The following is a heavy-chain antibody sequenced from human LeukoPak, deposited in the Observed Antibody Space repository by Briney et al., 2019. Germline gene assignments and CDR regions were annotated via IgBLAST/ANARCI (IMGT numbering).Heavy chain of an antibody. Sequence: PSETLSLTCTVSGYSISSGYYWGWIRQPPGKGLEWIGSIYHSGSTYHNPSLKSRGTISVDTSKNQFSLKLSSVTAADTAVYYCARDRAIVVVIARGIDYWGQGTLVTVSS. D-gene: IGHD2-21*01. J-gene: IGHJ4*02. CDR1: GYSISSGYY. V-gene: IGHV4-38-2*02. CDR3: ARDRAIVVVIARGIDY. CDR2: IYHSGST.